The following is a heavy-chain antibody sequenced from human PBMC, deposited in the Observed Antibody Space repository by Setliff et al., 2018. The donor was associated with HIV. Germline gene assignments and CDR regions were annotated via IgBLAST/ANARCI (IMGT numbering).Heavy chain of an antibody. D-gene: IGHD3-3*01. CDR1: GFTFNSYG. J-gene: IGHJ4*02. CDR2: IWYDASKK. CDR3: VKDVVKFWSGSGALDF. Sequence: GGSLRLSCAASGFTFNSYGMHWVRQAPGKGLEWVALIWYDASKKEYAESVKGRFNILRDDSKKTVDLQMSSLRADDTAVYYCVKDVVKFWSGSGALDFWGPGTLVTVSS. V-gene: IGHV3-33*06.